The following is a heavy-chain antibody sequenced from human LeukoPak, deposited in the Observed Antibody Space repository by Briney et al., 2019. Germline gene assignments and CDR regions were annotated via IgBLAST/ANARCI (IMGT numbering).Heavy chain of an antibody. CDR1: GFTFSSYG. Sequence: GGSLRLSCAASGFTFSSYGMHWVRQAPGKGLEWVAFIRYDGGNKYYADSVKGRFTISRDNSKNTLYLQMNSLRAEDTAVYYCAKDAYSSSWYVYLSWFDPWGQGTLVTVSS. CDR2: IRYDGGNK. D-gene: IGHD6-13*01. J-gene: IGHJ5*02. CDR3: AKDAYSSSWYVYLSWFDP. V-gene: IGHV3-30*02.